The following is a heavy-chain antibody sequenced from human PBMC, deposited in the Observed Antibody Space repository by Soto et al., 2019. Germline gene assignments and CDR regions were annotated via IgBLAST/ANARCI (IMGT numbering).Heavy chain of an antibody. CDR2: ISGSGGST. CDR3: AGQGVYYYDSSPIPYFDY. CDR1: GFTFSSYA. J-gene: IGHJ4*02. V-gene: IGHV3-23*01. D-gene: IGHD3-22*01. Sequence: EVQLLESGGGLVQPGGSLRLSCAASGFTFSSYAMSWVRQAPGKGLEWVSAISGSGGSTYYTDSVKGRFTISRDNSKNTLYLQMNSLRAEDTAVYYCAGQGVYYYDSSPIPYFDYWGQGTLVTVSS.